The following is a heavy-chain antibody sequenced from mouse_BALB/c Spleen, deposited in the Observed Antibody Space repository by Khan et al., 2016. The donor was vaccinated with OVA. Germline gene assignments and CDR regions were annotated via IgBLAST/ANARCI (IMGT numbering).Heavy chain of an antibody. J-gene: IGHJ4*01. V-gene: IGHV9-3-1*01. CDR3: ARGGVGGDAMDY. Sequence: QIQLVQSGPELKKPGETVKISCKASGYTFTNYGMNWVKQAPGKGLKWMGWINTYTGEPTYADDFKGRFAFSLETSASTAYLQINNLKNEDTATYFCARGGVGGDAMDYWGQGTSVTVSS. D-gene: IGHD4-1*01. CDR1: GYTFTNYG. CDR2: INTYTGEP.